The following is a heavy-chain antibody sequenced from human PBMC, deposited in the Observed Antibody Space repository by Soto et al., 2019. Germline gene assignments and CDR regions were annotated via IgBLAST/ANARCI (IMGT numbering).Heavy chain of an antibody. V-gene: IGHV4-39*01. CDR3: ARPALSFGNYDFWSSYASNYYYYGMDV. J-gene: IGHJ6*02. D-gene: IGHD3-3*01. Sequence: PSETLSLTCTVSGGSISSSSYYWGWIRQPPGKGLEWIGSIYYSGSTYYNPSLKSRVTISVDTSKNQFSLKLSTVTAADTAVYYCARPALSFGNYDFWSSYASNYYYYGMDVWGQCTPVTVSS. CDR1: GGSISSSSYY. CDR2: IYYSGST.